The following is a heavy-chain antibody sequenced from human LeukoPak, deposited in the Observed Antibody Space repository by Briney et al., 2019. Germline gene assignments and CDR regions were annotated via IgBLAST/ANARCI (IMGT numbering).Heavy chain of an antibody. J-gene: IGHJ6*02. V-gene: IGHV3-15*01. Sequence: GGSLRLSSAASGFTFNNAWMRWVRQAPGKGLEWVGRIKRKNDGGTTDYAAPVKGRFTISRDDSKNTVYLEMNSLKTEDTAVYYCTTDTHCSTIGCRGPNYYYGLDVWGQGTTVTVSS. CDR3: TTDTHCSTIGCRGPNYYYGLDV. D-gene: IGHD2-2*01. CDR2: IKRKNDGGTT. CDR1: GFTFNNAW.